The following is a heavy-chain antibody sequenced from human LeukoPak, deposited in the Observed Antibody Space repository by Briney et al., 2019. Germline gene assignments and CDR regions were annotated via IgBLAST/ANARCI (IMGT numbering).Heavy chain of an antibody. V-gene: IGHV1-69*05. J-gene: IGHJ6*03. D-gene: IGHD5-12*01. CDR1: GGTFSSYA. CDR2: IIPIFGTA. Sequence: ASVKVSCKASGGTFSSYAISWVRQAPGQGLEWMGGIIPIFGTANYAQRFRGRVTITTDESTSTAYMELSSLRSEDTAVYYCARGPFGYSGYDYMDVWGKGTTVTVSS. CDR3: ARGPFGYSGYDYMDV.